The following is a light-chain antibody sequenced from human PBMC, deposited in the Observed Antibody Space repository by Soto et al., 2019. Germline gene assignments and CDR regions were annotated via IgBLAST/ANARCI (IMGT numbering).Light chain of an antibody. CDR1: QSISSH. CDR3: QQYDSYWT. CDR2: DVS. J-gene: IGKJ1*01. Sequence: DIQMTQSPSSLSASPGATGITTRRASQSISSHLNWYQQKPGKAPKLLIYDVSSLESGVPPRFSGSGSGTDFTLTISGLQPDDFATYYCQQYDSYWTFGQGTEVDIK. V-gene: IGKV1-5*01.